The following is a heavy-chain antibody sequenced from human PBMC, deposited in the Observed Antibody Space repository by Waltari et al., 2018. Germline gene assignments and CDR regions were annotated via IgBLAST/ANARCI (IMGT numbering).Heavy chain of an antibody. Sequence: QVQLQESGPGLVKPSETLSLTCAVSGYSISSGYYWGWIRQPPGKGLEWIGSIYHSGSTYYNPSLKSRVTISVDTSKTQFSLKLSSVTAADTAVYYCARVYCSSTSCYAVNWFDPWGQGTLVTVSS. D-gene: IGHD2-2*01. CDR2: IYHSGST. V-gene: IGHV4-38-2*01. J-gene: IGHJ5*02. CDR1: GYSISSGYY. CDR3: ARVYCSSTSCYAVNWFDP.